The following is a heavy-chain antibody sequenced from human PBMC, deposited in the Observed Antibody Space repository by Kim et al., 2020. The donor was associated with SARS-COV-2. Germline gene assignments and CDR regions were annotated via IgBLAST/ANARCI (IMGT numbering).Heavy chain of an antibody. Sequence: GGSLRLSCAASGFTFSSYSMNWVRQAPGKGLEWVSSISSSSSYIYYADSVKGRFTISRDNAKNSLYLQMNSLRAEDTAVYYCARDRCRWSGSYYYYYYGMDVWGQGTTVTVSS. D-gene: IGHD2-15*01. CDR3: ARDRCRWSGSYYYYYYGMDV. J-gene: IGHJ6*02. CDR2: ISSSSSYI. CDR1: GFTFSSYS. V-gene: IGHV3-21*01.